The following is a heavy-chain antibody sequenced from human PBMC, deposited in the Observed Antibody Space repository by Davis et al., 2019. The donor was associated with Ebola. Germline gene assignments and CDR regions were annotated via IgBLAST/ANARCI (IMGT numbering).Heavy chain of an antibody. J-gene: IGHJ6*02. V-gene: IGHV3-33*01. CDR1: GFTFSSYG. Sequence: GESLKTSCAASGFTFSSYGMHWVRQAPGKGLEWVAVIWYDGSNKYYADSVNGRFTISRDNSKNTLYLQMNGLRAEDTAVYYCAREITIVGVVIEPYYYYGMDVWGQGTTVTVSS. D-gene: IGHD3-3*01. CDR3: AREITIVGVVIEPYYYYGMDV. CDR2: IWYDGSNK.